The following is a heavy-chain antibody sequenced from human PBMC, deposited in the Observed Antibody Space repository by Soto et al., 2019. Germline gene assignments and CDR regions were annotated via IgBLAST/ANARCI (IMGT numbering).Heavy chain of an antibody. CDR3: AREEPHPAPLVF. Sequence: GGSLRLSCAAYGFTFSRYPMHWVRQAPGRGLEWVAGISDDGSNIQYADSVKGRLTVSRDDSKSTLYLQMNNLGAEDTAEYFCAREEPHPAPLVFWGQGTLVTVSS. J-gene: IGHJ4*02. CDR1: GFTFSRYP. CDR2: ISDDGSNI. V-gene: IGHV3-30-3*01.